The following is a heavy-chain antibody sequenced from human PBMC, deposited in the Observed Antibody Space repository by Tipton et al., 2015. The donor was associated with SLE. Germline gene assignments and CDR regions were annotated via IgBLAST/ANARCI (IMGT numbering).Heavy chain of an antibody. CDR2: INWNGGST. CDR1: GFTFSSYA. D-gene: IGHD3-10*01. V-gene: IGHV3-20*04. CDR3: ARLGGLATGDY. Sequence: SLRLSCAASGFTFSSYAMHWVRQAPGKGLEWVSGINWNGGSTGYADSVKGRFTISRDNAKNSLYLQMNSLRAEDTALYYCARLGGLATGDYWGQGTLVTVSS. J-gene: IGHJ4*02.